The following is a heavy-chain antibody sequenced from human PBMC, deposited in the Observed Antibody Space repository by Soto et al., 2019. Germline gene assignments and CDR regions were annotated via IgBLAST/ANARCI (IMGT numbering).Heavy chain of an antibody. CDR1: GGTFSTNG. Sequence: QVQLVQSGAEVKKPGSSVKDSCRTSGGTFSTNGISWVRQAPGQGLEWMGGIIPIFGTTNYAHKFRGRVTINADESPSTVYMELSSLRSEHTAVYYCARASDTTWYNWFDRWGQGTQVTVSS. V-gene: IGHV1-69*01. D-gene: IGHD2-8*02. CDR2: IIPIFGTT. CDR3: ARASDTTWYNWFDR. J-gene: IGHJ5*02.